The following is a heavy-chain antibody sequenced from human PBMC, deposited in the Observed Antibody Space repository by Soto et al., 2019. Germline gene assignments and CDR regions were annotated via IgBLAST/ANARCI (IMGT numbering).Heavy chain of an antibody. CDR3: ARDHSLGGYSSGKFDC. CDR1: GCTFSDYY. J-gene: IGHJ4*02. CDR2: ISSRSSYT. Sequence: GGSLRLSCAASGCTFSDYYMSWIRQAPGKGLEWVSHISSRSSYTNYADSVKGRFTISRDNAKNTLYLQMNRLRADDTAVYYCARDHSLGGYSSGKFDCWGQGTLVTVSS. V-gene: IGHV3-11*06. D-gene: IGHD5-18*01.